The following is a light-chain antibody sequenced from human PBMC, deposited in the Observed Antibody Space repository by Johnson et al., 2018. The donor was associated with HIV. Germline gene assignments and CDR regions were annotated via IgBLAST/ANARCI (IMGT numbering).Light chain of an antibody. V-gene: IGLV1-51*01. J-gene: IGLJ1*01. Sequence: QSVLTQAPSVSAAPGQKVTISCSGSSSNIGNNYVSWYQQLPGTAPKLLIYDNNKRPSGIPDRFSGSKSGTSSTLGITGLQTGDEADYYCGTWDSSLSGDVCGTVTTVTVL. CDR3: GTWDSSLSGDV. CDR2: DNN. CDR1: SSNIGNNY.